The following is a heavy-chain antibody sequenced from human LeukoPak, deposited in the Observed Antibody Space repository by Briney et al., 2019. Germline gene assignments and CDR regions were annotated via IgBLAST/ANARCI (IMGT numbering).Heavy chain of an antibody. CDR2: INSDGSIT. CDR1: GFTFSSYW. D-gene: IGHD2-8*01. J-gene: IGHJ5*02. Sequence: PGGSLRLSCAASGFTFSSYWMHWVRQAPGEGLVWVSRINSDGSITTYADSVKGRITISRDNAKNTLYLQMNSLRAEDTAVYYCVRVSGFCTNGVCPSFDPWGQGTLVTVSS. CDR3: VRVSGFCTNGVCPSFDP. V-gene: IGHV3-74*01.